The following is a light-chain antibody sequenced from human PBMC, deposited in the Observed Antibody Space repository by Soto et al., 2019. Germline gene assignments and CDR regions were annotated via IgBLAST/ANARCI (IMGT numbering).Light chain of an antibody. CDR3: QQYIKWPIT. J-gene: IGKJ5*01. CDR2: DVS. Sequence: EVVLTQSPATLSVSPGERATLSCRASQSARSSLGWYQQKPGQAPSLLIYDVSIRATGIPARFSGSGSGTEFTLTVSSLQSEDFAVYYCQQYIKWPITFGQGTRLEIK. CDR1: QSARSS. V-gene: IGKV3-15*01.